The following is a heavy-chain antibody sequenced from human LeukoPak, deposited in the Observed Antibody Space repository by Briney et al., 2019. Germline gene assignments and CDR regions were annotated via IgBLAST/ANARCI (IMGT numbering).Heavy chain of an antibody. CDR3: AKMEYSSGWYGMDWFDP. V-gene: IGHV4-4*07. CDR2: IYTSGST. J-gene: IGHJ5*02. D-gene: IGHD6-19*01. CDR1: GGFISSYY. Sequence: SETLSLTCTVSGGFISSYYWSWIRQPAGKGLEWIGHIYTSGSTNYHPSLKSRVTMSVDTSKNQFSLQLSSVTAADTAVYYCAKMEYSSGWYGMDWFDPWGQGTLVIVSS.